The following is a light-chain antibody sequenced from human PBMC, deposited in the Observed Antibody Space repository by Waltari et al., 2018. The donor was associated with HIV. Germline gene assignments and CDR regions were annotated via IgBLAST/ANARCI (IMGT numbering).Light chain of an antibody. J-gene: IGLJ2*01. CDR2: DNR. V-gene: IGLV1-40*01. CDR3: QSYDNSLSNVV. CDR1: NSKILAGYD. Sequence: QSVLTQPPSVSGAPGQRVTISCTGSNSKILAGYDAHWYQQLPGSAPKLLMFDNRKRPSGVPDRFSGSKSGTSASLVITGLQAADEAVYYCQSYDNSLSNVVFGGGTKLIVL.